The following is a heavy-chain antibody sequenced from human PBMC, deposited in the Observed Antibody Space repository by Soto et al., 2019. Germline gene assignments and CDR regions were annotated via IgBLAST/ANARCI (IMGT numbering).Heavy chain of an antibody. D-gene: IGHD2-21*02. CDR2: IYYSGST. CDR1: GGSINSRSYY. Sequence: SETLSLTCTVSGGSINSRSYYWGWIRQSPGKGLEWIGSIYYSGSTYYNPSLKSLVAMSVDTSKNQFSLKLRSVSAADTAVYYCARQRTSVVTQAYFDDWGQGSLVTVSS. CDR3: ARQRTSVVTQAYFDD. J-gene: IGHJ4*02. V-gene: IGHV4-39*01.